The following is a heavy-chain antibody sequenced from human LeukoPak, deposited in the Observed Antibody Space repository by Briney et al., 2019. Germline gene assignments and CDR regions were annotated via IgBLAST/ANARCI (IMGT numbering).Heavy chain of an antibody. CDR2: INHSGST. V-gene: IGHV4-39*07. J-gene: IGHJ4*02. Sequence: SETLSLTCTVSGGSISSTRYLWGWIRQPPGKGLEWIGEINHSGSTNYNPSLKSRVTMSVDTSKNQFSLKLSSVTAADTAVYYCAREGDSSGYYYWGGFDYWGQGTLVTVSS. D-gene: IGHD3-22*01. CDR1: GGSISSTRYL. CDR3: AREGDSSGYYYWGGFDY.